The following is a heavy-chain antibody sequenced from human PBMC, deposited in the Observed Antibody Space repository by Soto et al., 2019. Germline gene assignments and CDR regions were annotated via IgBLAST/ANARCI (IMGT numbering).Heavy chain of an antibody. CDR3: AKDQDGDKDDY. V-gene: IGHV3-30*18. CDR1: GFIFSRYG. J-gene: IGHJ4*02. CDR2: LSYEGSNK. D-gene: IGHD4-17*01. Sequence: QVQLVESGGGVVQHGRSLRLSCAASGFIFSRYGMHWVRQAPGKGLEWVAVLSYEGSNKYYADAVKGRFTISRDNSKNTLYLQMNSLRAEDTAGDFCAKDQDGDKDDYWGQGTLVTVAS.